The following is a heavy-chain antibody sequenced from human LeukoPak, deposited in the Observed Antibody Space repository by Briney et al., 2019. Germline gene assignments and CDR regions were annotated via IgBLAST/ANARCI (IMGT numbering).Heavy chain of an antibody. Sequence: PETLSLTCAVYGGSFSGYYWSWTRQPPGKGLEWIGEINHSGSTNYNPSLKSRVTISVDTSKNQFSLKLSSVTAADTAVYYCARDYGSGSPLDYWGQGTLVTVSS. CDR2: INHSGST. D-gene: IGHD3-10*01. V-gene: IGHV4-34*01. J-gene: IGHJ4*02. CDR3: ARDYGSGSPLDY. CDR1: GGSFSGYY.